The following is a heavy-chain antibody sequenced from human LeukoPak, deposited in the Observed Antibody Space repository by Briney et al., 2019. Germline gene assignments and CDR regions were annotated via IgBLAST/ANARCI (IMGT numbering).Heavy chain of an antibody. J-gene: IGHJ4*02. D-gene: IGHD3-22*01. CDR3: ARVRHSSGYSSFDY. CDR2: IYYSGST. CDR1: GGSISSYY. V-gene: IGHV4-59*01. Sequence: SETLSLTCTVSGGSISSYYWSWIRQPPGKGLEWIGYIYYSGSTNYNPSLKSRVAISVDTSKNQFSLKLSSVTAADTAVYYCARVRHSSGYSSFDYWGQGTLVTVSS.